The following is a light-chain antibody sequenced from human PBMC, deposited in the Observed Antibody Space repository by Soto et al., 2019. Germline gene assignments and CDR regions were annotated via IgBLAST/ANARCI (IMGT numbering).Light chain of an antibody. CDR3: QQYGSSPFT. J-gene: IGKJ3*01. Sequence: IQLHQSPSALSASVGDRVTITRVASHNMERWMAWDQQKPGKAPSLLIFDASTLHSVFPSRYSGSGSGAVLTLTISRLEPEECAVYDSQQYGSSPFTFGPGTKVDI. V-gene: IGKV1-5*01. CDR1: HNMERW. CDR2: DAS.